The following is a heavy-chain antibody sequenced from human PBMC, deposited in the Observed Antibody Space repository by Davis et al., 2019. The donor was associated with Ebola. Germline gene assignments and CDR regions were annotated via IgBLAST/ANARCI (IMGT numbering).Heavy chain of an antibody. Sequence: GESLKISCAASGFTFSSYAMSWVRQAPGKGLEWVSAISGSGGSTYYADSVKGRFTISRDNAKNSLYLQMNSLRAEDTAVYYCARDLPGDVVVPAARRYYGSGSLDVWGKGTTVTVSS. V-gene: IGHV3-23*01. J-gene: IGHJ6*04. CDR1: GFTFSSYA. D-gene: IGHD3-10*01. CDR2: ISGSGGST. CDR3: ARDLPGDVVVPAARRYYGSGSLDV.